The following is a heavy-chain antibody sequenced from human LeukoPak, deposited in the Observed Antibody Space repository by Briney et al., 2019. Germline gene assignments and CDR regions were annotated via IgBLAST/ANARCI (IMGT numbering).Heavy chain of an antibody. CDR1: GFTFSSYA. J-gene: IGHJ4*02. D-gene: IGHD4-17*01. CDR3: ARESDMTTVTTPGY. Sequence: PAGGSLRLSCAASGFTFSSYAMSWVRQAPGKGLEWVSYISSSGSTIYYADSVKGRFTISRDNAKNSLYLQMNSLRAEDTAVYYCARESDMTTVTTPGYWGQGTLVTVSS. CDR2: ISSSGSTI. V-gene: IGHV3-48*04.